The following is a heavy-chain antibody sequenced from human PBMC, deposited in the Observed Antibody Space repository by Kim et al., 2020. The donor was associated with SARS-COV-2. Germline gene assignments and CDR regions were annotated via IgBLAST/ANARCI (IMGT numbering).Heavy chain of an antibody. J-gene: IGHJ6*03. Sequence: SETLSLTCTVSGGSISSYYWSWIRQPPGKGLEWIGYIYYSGSTNYNPSLKSRVTISVDTSKNQFSLKLSSVTAADTAVYYCARGRGGDYYGSGSYFHYYYYMDVWGKGTTVTVSS. D-gene: IGHD3-10*01. CDR2: IYYSGST. CDR1: GGSISSYY. V-gene: IGHV4-59*01. CDR3: ARGRGGDYYGSGSYFHYYYYMDV.